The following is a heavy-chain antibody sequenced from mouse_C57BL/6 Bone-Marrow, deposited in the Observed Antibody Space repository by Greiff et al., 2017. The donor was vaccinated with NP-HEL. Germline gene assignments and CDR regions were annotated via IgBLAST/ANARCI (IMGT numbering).Heavy chain of an antibody. D-gene: IGHD1-1*01. J-gene: IGHJ2*01. V-gene: IGHV5-4*03. CDR3: AKKDTTISYYFDD. CDR2: ISDGGSYT. Sequence: EVKVVESGGGLVKPGGSLKLSCAASGFTFSSYAMSWVRQTPEKRLEWVATISDGGSYTYYPDNVKGRFTISRDNAKNTLYLQMSHLKSEDTAMYYCAKKDTTISYYFDDWGTGTTLTVSS. CDR1: GFTFSSYA.